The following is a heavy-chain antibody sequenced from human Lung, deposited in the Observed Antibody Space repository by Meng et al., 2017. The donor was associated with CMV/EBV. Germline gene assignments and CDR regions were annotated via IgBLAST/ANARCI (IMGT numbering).Heavy chain of an antibody. V-gene: IGHV4-39*07. J-gene: IGHJ5*02. CDR3: ARGEGSQLLLSGP. Sequence: LXXTVSGGSISSSSYYWGWIRQPPGKGLEWIGSIYYSGSTYYNPSLKSRVTISVDTSKNQFSLKLSSVTAADTAVYYCARGEGSQLLLSGPWGQGXLAPSPQ. CDR1: GGSISSSSYY. CDR2: IYYSGST. D-gene: IGHD2-2*01.